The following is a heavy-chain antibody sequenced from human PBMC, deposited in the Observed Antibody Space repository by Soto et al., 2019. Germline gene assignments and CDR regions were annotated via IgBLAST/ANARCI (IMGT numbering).Heavy chain of an antibody. CDR1: GGSVTSHY. D-gene: IGHD6-25*01. CDR2: IYYSGIT. CDR3: ARPSGIAPAVWYFDL. Sequence: QVQLQESGPGLVRPSETLSLTCTVSGGSVTSHYWSWIRQPPGRGLEWIGFIYYSGITASNPSLKSRVTMSLDTSKNQLSLRLSSVTAADTAVYYCARPSGIAPAVWYFDLWGRGTLVTVSS. J-gene: IGHJ2*01. V-gene: IGHV4-59*08.